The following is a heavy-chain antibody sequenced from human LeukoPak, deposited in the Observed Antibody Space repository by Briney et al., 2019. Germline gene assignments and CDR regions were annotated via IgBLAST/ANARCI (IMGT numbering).Heavy chain of an antibody. Sequence: GASVKVSCKASGGTFSSYAISWVRQAPGQGLEWMGRIIPILGIANYAQKFQGRVTITADKSTSTVYMELSSLRSEDTAVYYCASRVIAAAAGFFFDYWGQGTLVTVSS. D-gene: IGHD6-13*01. V-gene: IGHV1-69*04. CDR1: GGTFSSYA. J-gene: IGHJ4*02. CDR2: IIPILGIA. CDR3: ASRVIAAAAGFFFDY.